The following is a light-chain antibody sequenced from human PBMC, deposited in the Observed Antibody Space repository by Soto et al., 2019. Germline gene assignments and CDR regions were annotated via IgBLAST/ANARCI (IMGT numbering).Light chain of an antibody. CDR2: GAS. Sequence: EIMMTQSPGTLSVSPGERGTLSCMASQSVSSNLAWYQQKPGQAPRLLIYGASTRATGIPARFSGSGSGTEFTLTISSLQSEDFAVYYCQQYNNWPRTFGQGTKVDIK. CDR1: QSVSSN. J-gene: IGKJ1*01. V-gene: IGKV3-15*01. CDR3: QQYNNWPRT.